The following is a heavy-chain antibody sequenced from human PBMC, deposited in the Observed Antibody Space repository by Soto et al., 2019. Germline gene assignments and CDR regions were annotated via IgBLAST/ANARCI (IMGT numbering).Heavy chain of an antibody. CDR1: GYTFPTST. CDR3: AIADYGDDDY. V-gene: IGHV1-18*01. Sequence: QLQLVQSGAEAKKPGASVKVSCKASGYTFPTSTISWVRQAPGQGLEWMGWIKAYSGNTNYAQKLQGRVTMTTDTSTNTAYMELRSLKTDDTAIYYCAIADYGDDDYWGQGTLVTVSS. D-gene: IGHD4-17*01. J-gene: IGHJ4*02. CDR2: IKAYSGNT.